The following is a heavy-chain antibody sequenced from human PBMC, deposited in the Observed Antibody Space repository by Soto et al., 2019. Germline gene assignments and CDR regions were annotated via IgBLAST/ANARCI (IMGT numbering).Heavy chain of an antibody. CDR2: ISAYNGNT. J-gene: IGHJ6*02. D-gene: IGHD4-17*01. Sequence: QVQLVQSGAEVKKPGASVKVSCKASGYTFTSYGISWVRQAPGQGLEWMGWISAYNGNTNYAQKLQGRVTMTTDTSTSTAYMELRSLRSDDTAVHYCAREGRTTVVTPGYYYYGMDVWGQGTTVTVSS. CDR1: GYTFTSYG. CDR3: AREGRTTVVTPGYYYYGMDV. V-gene: IGHV1-18*01.